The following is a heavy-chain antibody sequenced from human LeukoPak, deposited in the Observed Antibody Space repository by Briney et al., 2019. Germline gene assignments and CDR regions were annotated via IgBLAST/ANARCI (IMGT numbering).Heavy chain of an antibody. CDR2: IYYSGSI. CDR1: GGSISSSSYY. J-gene: IGHJ3*02. CDR3: ARGGEMATPTLGSFDI. D-gene: IGHD5-24*01. Sequence: PSETLSLTCTVSGGSISSSSYYWGWIRQPPGKGLEWIANIYYSGSIQHNPSLKSGVTISIDTSKNQFSLKLSSVTAADTAVYYCARGGEMATPTLGSFDIWGQGTMVTVSS. V-gene: IGHV4-39*07.